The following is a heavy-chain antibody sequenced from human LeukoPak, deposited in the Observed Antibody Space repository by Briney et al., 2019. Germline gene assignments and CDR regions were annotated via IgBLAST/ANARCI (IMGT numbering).Heavy chain of an antibody. V-gene: IGHV1-69*01. CDR2: IIPIFGTA. J-gene: IGHJ6*03. D-gene: IGHD2-2*01. CDR1: GGTFSSYA. Sequence: SVKVSCKASGGTFSSYAISWVRQAPGQGLEWMGGIIPIFGTANYAQKFQGRVTITADESTSTAYMELSSLRSEDTAVYYCARETAVPAAIGNYYYYYMDVWGKGTTVTVSS. CDR3: ARETAVPAAIGNYYYYYMDV.